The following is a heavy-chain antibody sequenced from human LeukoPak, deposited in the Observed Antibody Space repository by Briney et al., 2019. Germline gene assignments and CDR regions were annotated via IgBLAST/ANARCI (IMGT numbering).Heavy chain of an antibody. CDR3: ARGRGELLQGFDY. V-gene: IGHV4-30-2*05. Sequence: PSQTLSLTCAVSGGSISSGGYSWSWIRQPPGKGLEWIGYIYYSGSTYYNPSLKSRVTISVDTSKNQFSLKLSSVTAADTAVYYCARGRGELLQGFDYWGQGTLVTVSS. J-gene: IGHJ4*02. D-gene: IGHD1-26*01. CDR2: IYYSGST. CDR1: GGSISSGGYS.